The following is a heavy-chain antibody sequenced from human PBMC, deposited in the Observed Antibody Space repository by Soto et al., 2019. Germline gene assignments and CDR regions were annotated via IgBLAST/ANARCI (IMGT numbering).Heavy chain of an antibody. CDR3: AREVMEAGDTDAFDI. CDR1: GGSISSGNQY. CDR2: ISYAGTT. Sequence: QVQLQESGPGLVKPSQTLSLTCTVSGGSISSGNQYWSWIRQHPEKGLEWIGYISYAGTTHYNPSLGSRVTISIDTSKNQFSLKVSSVTAADTAVFYYAREVMEAGDTDAFDIWGPCTVVTVSA. J-gene: IGHJ3*02. D-gene: IGHD6-13*01. V-gene: IGHV4-31*03.